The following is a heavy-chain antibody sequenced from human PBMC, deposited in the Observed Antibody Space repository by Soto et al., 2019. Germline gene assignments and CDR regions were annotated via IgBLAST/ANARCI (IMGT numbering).Heavy chain of an antibody. V-gene: IGHV4-59*01. CDR1: GGSISSYY. CDR2: IYYSGST. J-gene: IGHJ3*02. CDR3: ARMIYYDSSGLDAFDI. Sequence: SETLSLTCTVSGGSISSYYWSWIRQPPGKGLEWIGYIYYSGSTNYNPSLKSRVTISVDTSKNQFSLKLSSVTAADTAVYYCARMIYYDSSGLDAFDIWRQGTMVTVSS. D-gene: IGHD3-22*01.